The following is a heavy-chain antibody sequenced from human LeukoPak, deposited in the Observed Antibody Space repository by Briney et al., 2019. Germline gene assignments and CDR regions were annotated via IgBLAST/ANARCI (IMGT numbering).Heavy chain of an antibody. CDR1: GFTFSNYA. V-gene: IGHV3-30*04. CDR2: ISYDGSNK. Sequence: GGSLRLSCAASGFTFSNYAIHWVRQAPGKGLEGVAVISYDGSNKYYADAVKGRFTISRDNSKNTLYLQMNSLRTEDTAVYYCAKDGDSSGLPLDYWGQGTLVTVSS. D-gene: IGHD6-19*01. CDR3: AKDGDSSGLPLDY. J-gene: IGHJ4*02.